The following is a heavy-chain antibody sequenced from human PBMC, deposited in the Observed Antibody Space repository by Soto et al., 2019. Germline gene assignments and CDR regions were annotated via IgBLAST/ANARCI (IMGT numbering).Heavy chain of an antibody. Sequence: ASVKVSCKASGYTFTSYGISWVRQAPGQGLEWMGWISAYNGNTNYAQKLQGRVTMTTDTSTSTAYMELRSLISDDTAVYYCAGDCSSTSCYYWYGFDPWAQGTLVTVSS. CDR1: GYTFTSYG. CDR3: AGDCSSTSCYYWYGFDP. D-gene: IGHD2-2*01. V-gene: IGHV1-18*01. CDR2: ISAYNGNT. J-gene: IGHJ5*02.